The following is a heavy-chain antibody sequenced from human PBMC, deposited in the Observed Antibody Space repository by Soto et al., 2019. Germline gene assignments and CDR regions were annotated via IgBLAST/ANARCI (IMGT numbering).Heavy chain of an antibody. CDR1: GYTVTIYS. V-gene: IGHV1-18*01. Sequence: ASLEVSCKASGYTVTIYSTSLVRQAPGQGLEWMGWISAYNGNTNYAQKLQGRVTMTTDTSTSTAYMELRSLRSDDTAVYYCASEKYSSGWLNYWGQGTLVTVSS. D-gene: IGHD6-19*01. CDR2: ISAYNGNT. J-gene: IGHJ4*02. CDR3: ASEKYSSGWLNY.